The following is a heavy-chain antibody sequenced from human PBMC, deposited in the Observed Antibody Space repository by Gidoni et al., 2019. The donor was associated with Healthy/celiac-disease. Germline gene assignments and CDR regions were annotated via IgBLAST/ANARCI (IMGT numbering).Heavy chain of an antibody. Sequence: QVQLVQSGAEVKKPGYSVKVSCKASGGTFSSYAISWVRRAPGQGLEWMGGIIPIFGTANYAQKFQGRVTITADESTSTAYIELSSLRSEDTAVYYCARDRVYSGYDRTENGGYYYYMDVWGKGTTVTVSS. CDR1: GGTFSSYA. CDR2: IIPIFGTA. J-gene: IGHJ6*03. D-gene: IGHD5-12*01. V-gene: IGHV1-69*01. CDR3: ARDRVYSGYDRTENGGYYYYMDV.